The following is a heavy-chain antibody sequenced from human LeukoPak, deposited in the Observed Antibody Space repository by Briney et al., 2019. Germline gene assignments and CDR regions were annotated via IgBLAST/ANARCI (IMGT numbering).Heavy chain of an antibody. CDR2: MNPNSGNT. Sequence: ASVKVSCKASGYTFTSYDINWVRQATGQGLEWMGWMNPNSGNTGYAQKFQGRVTMTRNTSISTAYMELSSLRSEDTAVYYCARDPVHLRLHGGGTNWFDPWGQGTLVTVSS. D-gene: IGHD3-16*01. J-gene: IGHJ5*02. V-gene: IGHV1-8*01. CDR3: ARDPVHLRLHGGGTNWFDP. CDR1: GYTFTSYD.